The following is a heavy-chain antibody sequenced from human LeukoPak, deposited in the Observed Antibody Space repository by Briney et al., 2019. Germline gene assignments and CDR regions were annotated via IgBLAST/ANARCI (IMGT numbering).Heavy chain of an antibody. CDR3: ARGTPLGWFDP. V-gene: IGHV4-61*02. Sequence: PSETLSLTCTVSGGSISSGSYYWSWIRQPAGKGLEWIGRVYTSGSTSYNPSLKSRVTMSIDTSKNQFSLKLRSVTAADTAVYYCARGTPLGWFDPWGRGTLVTVSS. CDR1: GGSISSGSYY. J-gene: IGHJ5*02. CDR2: VYTSGST. D-gene: IGHD7-27*01.